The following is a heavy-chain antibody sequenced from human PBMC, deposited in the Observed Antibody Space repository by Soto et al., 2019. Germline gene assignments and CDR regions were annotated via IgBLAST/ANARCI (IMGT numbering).Heavy chain of an antibody. CDR2: MNPNSGNT. D-gene: IGHD6-13*01. CDR3: AGEHSSSWRFDS. CDR1: GYTFTSYD. J-gene: IGHJ4*02. Sequence: QVQLVQSGAEVKKPGASVTVSCKASGYTFTSYDINWVRQATGQGLEWMGWMNPNSGNTGYAQKLQGRVTMTRNTSISTAYMELSSLRSEDTAVYDCAGEHSSSWRFDSWGQGTLVTVSS. V-gene: IGHV1-8*01.